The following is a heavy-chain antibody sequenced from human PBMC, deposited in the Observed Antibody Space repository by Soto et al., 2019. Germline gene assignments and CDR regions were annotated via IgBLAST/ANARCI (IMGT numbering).Heavy chain of an antibody. CDR2: MNPNSGNT. D-gene: IGHD2-2*01. V-gene: IGHV1-8*01. CDR1: GYTFTSYD. J-gene: IGHJ6*02. Sequence: ASVKVSCKASGYTFTSYDINWVRQATGQGLEWMGWMNPNSGNTGYAQKFQGRVTMTRNTSISTAYMELSSLRSEDTAVYYCARGLVRYCSSTSCSMGMDVWGQGTTVTV. CDR3: ARGLVRYCSSTSCSMGMDV.